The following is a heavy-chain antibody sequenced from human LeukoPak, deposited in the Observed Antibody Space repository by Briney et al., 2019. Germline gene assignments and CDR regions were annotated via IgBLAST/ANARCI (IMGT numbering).Heavy chain of an antibody. CDR2: MNPNSGNT. V-gene: IGHV1-8*01. CDR3: ARTYYGSGSYYND. Sequence: GASVKVSCKASGYTFTSYDINWVRQATGQGLEWMGWMNPNSGNTGYAQKFQGRVTMTRNTSISTAYTELSSLRSEDTAVYYCARTYYGSGSYYNDWGQGTLVTVSS. CDR1: GYTFTSYD. D-gene: IGHD3-10*01. J-gene: IGHJ4*02.